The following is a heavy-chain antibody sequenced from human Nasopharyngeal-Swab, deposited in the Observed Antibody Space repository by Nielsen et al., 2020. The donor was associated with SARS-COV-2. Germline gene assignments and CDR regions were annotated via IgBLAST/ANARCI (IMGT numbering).Heavy chain of an antibody. D-gene: IGHD6-13*01. CDR3: TTDVAAAGSRYYYYYGMDV. J-gene: IGHJ6*02. CDR1: GFTFSNAW. V-gene: IGHV3-15*01. Sequence: GESLKISCAASGFTFSNAWMSWVRQAPGKGLEWVGRIKSKTDGGTTDYAAPVKGRFTISRDDSKNTLYLQMNSLKTEDTAAYYCTTDVAAAGSRYYYYYGMDVWGQGTTVTVSS. CDR2: IKSKTDGGTT.